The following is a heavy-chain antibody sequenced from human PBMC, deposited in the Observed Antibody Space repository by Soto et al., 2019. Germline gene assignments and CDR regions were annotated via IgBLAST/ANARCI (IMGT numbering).Heavy chain of an antibody. V-gene: IGHV4-39*07. D-gene: IGHD3-10*01. CDR3: ARRSRNPFRGVTTYYFDY. CDR1: GGSISSSSYY. Sequence: SETLSLTCTVSGGSISSSSYYWGWIRQPPGKGLEWIGSIYYSGSTYYNPTLKSRVTISVATSKNQFYLKLRTVAAADTAVYYCARRSRNPFRGVTTYYFDYWGQGTLVTVSS. CDR2: IYYSGST. J-gene: IGHJ4*02.